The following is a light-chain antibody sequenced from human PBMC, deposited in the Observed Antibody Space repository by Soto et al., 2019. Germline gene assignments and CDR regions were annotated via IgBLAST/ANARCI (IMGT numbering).Light chain of an antibody. J-gene: IGKJ3*01. CDR1: QGLSSY. V-gene: IGKV1-9*01. CDR2: STS. Sequence: DIQLTQSPSFLSASVGDRVTITCRASQGLSSYLAWYQQKPGMAPKLLIYSTSTLQSGVPARFSGSASGTEFTLTISSLQPEDFATDYCQQLNSYPITFGPGTKVDI. CDR3: QQLNSYPIT.